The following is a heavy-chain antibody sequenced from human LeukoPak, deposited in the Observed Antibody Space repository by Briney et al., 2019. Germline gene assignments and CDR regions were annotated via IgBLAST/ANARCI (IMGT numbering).Heavy chain of an antibody. D-gene: IGHD2-21*01. Sequence: GGSLRLSCAASGFTFNSYTFYWVRQAPGKGLEWVAVISYDGINKYYADSVKGRFTISRDNSSNTVFLQMNTLRPEDTAIYYCASSHRLVRPQKYYSDYWGQGTLVTVSS. CDR1: GFTFNSYT. CDR2: ISYDGINK. J-gene: IGHJ4*02. V-gene: IGHV3-30-3*01. CDR3: ASSHRLVRPQKYYSDY.